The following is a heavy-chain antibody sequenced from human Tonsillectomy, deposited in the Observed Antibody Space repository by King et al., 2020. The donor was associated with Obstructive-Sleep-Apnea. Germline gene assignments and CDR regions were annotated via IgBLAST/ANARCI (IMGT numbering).Heavy chain of an antibody. J-gene: IGHJ5*02. CDR1: GGSFSGYY. Sequence: VQLQQWGAGLLKPSETLSLTCAVYGGSFSGYYWSWIRQPPGKGLEWIGEINHSGSTNYNPSLKSRVTISVDTSKNQFSLKLSCVTAADTAVYYCARGVPVTIFGVVIIRNNWFDPWGQGTLVTVSS. CDR2: INHSGST. V-gene: IGHV4-34*01. D-gene: IGHD3-3*01. CDR3: ARGVPVTIFGVVIIRNNWFDP.